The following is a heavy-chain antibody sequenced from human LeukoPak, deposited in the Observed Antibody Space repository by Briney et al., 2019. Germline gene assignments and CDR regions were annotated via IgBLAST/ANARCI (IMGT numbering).Heavy chain of an antibody. Sequence: ASVKVTFKSSGYTFTSYYMHWLRQAPAQGLAWMGVINPNGGRTTYAQEFQGRVNMTRETSTSTVYMELSSLRSEDTAVYYCAILRYNWNNLDPWGQGTLVTVSS. CDR3: AILRYNWNNLDP. CDR1: GYTFTSYY. V-gene: IGHV1-46*01. D-gene: IGHD1-1*01. J-gene: IGHJ5*02. CDR2: INPNGGRT.